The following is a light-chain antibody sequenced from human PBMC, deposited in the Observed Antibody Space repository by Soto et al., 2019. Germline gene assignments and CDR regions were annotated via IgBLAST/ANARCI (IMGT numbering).Light chain of an antibody. CDR2: GAS. Sequence: PGEGATLCCRASQSVTTKLAWYQHKPGQAPRLLISGASSRASGVPDRFSGSGSETDFTLIISRLQPEDFALYYCQQYGGSPITFGQGTKVAIK. CDR3: QQYGGSPIT. CDR1: QSVTTK. V-gene: IGKV3-20*01. J-gene: IGKJ1*01.